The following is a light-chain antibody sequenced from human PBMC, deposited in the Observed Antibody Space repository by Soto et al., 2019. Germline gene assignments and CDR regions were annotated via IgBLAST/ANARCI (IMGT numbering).Light chain of an antibody. CDR3: QVWDSSSDQGV. J-gene: IGLJ1*01. CDR1: NIGSKS. CDR2: YDS. Sequence: SYELTQPPSVSVSPGKTARINCGGNNIGSKSVHWYQQKPGQAPVLVIYYDSDRPSGIPERFSGSNSGNTATLTISRVEAGDEADYYCQVWDSSSDQGVFGTGTKVTVL. V-gene: IGLV3-21*04.